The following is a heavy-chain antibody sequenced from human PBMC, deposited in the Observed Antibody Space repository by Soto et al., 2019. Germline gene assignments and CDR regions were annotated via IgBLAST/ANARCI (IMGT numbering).Heavy chain of an antibody. D-gene: IGHD2-15*01. J-gene: IGHJ5*02. CDR3: ARGYCSGGSCYRGLDWFGP. CDR2: IIPIFGTA. V-gene: IGHV1-69*12. Sequence: QVQLVQSGAEVKKPGSSVKVSCKASGGTFSSYAISWVRQAPGQGLEWMGGIIPIFGTANYAQKFQGRVTITADESTSTAYMELSSMRSEDTAVYCCARGYCSGGSCYRGLDWFGPWGQGTLVTVSS. CDR1: GGTFSSYA.